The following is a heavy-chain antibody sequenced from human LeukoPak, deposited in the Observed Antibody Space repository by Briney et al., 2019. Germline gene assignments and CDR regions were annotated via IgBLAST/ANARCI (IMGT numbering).Heavy chain of an antibody. D-gene: IGHD3-22*01. V-gene: IGHV3-23*01. Sequence: TGGSLRLSCAAYGFTFNSHAMSWVRQIQGQGLEWVSIVTADGTNTHFADSVKGRFTISRDNSKNTLYLHMNSLRVDDTAVYFCAYYDSSGYYYGRLRYWGQGTPVTVSS. J-gene: IGHJ4*02. CDR1: GFTFNSHA. CDR2: VTADGTNT. CDR3: AYYDSSGYYYGRLRY.